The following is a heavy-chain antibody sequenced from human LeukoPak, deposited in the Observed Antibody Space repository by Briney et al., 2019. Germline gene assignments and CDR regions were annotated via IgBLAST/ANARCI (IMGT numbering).Heavy chain of an antibody. V-gene: IGHV1-18*01. CDR2: ISAYNGNT. Sequence: ASMMVSFTSSVYSLTNFGISWVRQAPAQGLEGMGWISAYNGNTRSAQKFRGRVTMTTDTSTNTAYMELTSLRSDDTAVFFCARGSGSSFDYWGQGTLVTVSS. CDR3: ARGSGSSFDY. J-gene: IGHJ4*02. D-gene: IGHD1-26*01. CDR1: VYSLTNFG.